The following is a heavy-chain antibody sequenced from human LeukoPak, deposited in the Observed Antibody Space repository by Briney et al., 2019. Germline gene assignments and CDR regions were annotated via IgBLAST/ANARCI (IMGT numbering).Heavy chain of an antibody. D-gene: IGHD3-3*01. V-gene: IGHV1-18*04. CDR3: ARVRITIFGVVIIPYDY. CDR2: ISAYNGNT. J-gene: IGHJ4*02. Sequence: AASVKVSCKASGYTFTSYYMHRVRQAPGQGLEWMGWISAYNGNTNYAQKLQGRVTMTTDTSTSTAYMELRSLRSDDTAVYYCARVRITIFGVVIIPYDYWGQGTLVTVSS. CDR1: GYTFTSYY.